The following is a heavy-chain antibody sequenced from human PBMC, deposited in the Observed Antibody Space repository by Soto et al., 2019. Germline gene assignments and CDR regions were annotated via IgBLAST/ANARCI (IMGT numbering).Heavy chain of an antibody. CDR2: VYDTAST. Sequence: SETLSPTCRVSGGSIRGYYWSWIRQADGKGREWIGYVYDTASTSYNPSLQRRVTITVDTSKKQFSLSLRLVTAADTAVYFCARSIAVPSSHIDHWGQGTRVTVSS. D-gene: IGHD6-6*01. J-gene: IGHJ4*02. V-gene: IGHV4-59*01. CDR3: ARSIAVPSSHIDH. CDR1: GGSIRGYY.